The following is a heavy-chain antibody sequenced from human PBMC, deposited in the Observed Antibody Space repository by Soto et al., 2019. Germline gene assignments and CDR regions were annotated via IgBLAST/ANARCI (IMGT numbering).Heavy chain of an antibody. J-gene: IGHJ5*02. CDR2: ISSSSSTI. D-gene: IGHD2-15*01. Sequence: GGSLRLSCAASGFTFSSYSMNWVRQAPGKGLEWVSYISSSSSTIYYADSVKGRFTIPRDNAKNSLYLQMNSLRAEDTAVYYCARGIPGYCGGATCYSGWFDPWGQATLVTVSS. V-gene: IGHV3-48*01. CDR1: GFTFSSYS. CDR3: ARGIPGYCGGATCYSGWFDP.